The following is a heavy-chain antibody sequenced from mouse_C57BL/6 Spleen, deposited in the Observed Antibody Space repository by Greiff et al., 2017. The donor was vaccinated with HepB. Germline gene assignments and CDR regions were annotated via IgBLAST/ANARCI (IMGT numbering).Heavy chain of an antibody. CDR2: ISNGGGST. J-gene: IGHJ1*03. CDR1: GFTFSDYY. Sequence: EVQLVESGGGLVQPGGSLKLSCAASGFTFSDYYMYWVRQTPEKRLEWVAYISNGGGSTYYPDTVKGRFTISRDNAKNTLYLQMSRLKSEDTAMYYCARPSYYSNYGYFDVWGTGTTVTVSS. CDR3: ARPSYYSNYGYFDV. D-gene: IGHD2-5*01. V-gene: IGHV5-12*01.